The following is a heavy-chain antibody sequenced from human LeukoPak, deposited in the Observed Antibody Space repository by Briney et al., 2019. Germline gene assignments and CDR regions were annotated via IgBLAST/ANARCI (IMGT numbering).Heavy chain of an antibody. D-gene: IGHD3-10*01. CDR2: INHSGST. CDR3: AREGYGSFDY. J-gene: IGHJ4*02. V-gene: IGHV4-34*01. Sequence: PSETLSLTCAVYGGSFSGYYWSWIRQPPGKGLEWIGEINHSGSTNYNPSLKSRVTISVDTSKNQFSLKLSSVTAADTAVYYCAREGYGSFDYWGQGTLVTVSS. CDR1: GGSFSGYY.